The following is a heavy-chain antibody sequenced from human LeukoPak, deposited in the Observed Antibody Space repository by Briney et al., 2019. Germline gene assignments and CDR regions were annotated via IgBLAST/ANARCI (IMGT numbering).Heavy chain of an antibody. J-gene: IGHJ6*02. CDR2: ISGSGGST. D-gene: IGHD6-13*01. V-gene: IGHV3-23*01. Sequence: GGSLRLSCAASGFTFSSYAMSWVRQAPGKGLEWVSAISGSGGSTYYADSVKGRFTISRDNSKNTLYLQMNSLRAEDTAVYYCAKVGDSSSWYAYYYYYGMDVWGQGTTVTVSS. CDR1: GFTFSSYA. CDR3: AKVGDSSSWYAYYYYYGMDV.